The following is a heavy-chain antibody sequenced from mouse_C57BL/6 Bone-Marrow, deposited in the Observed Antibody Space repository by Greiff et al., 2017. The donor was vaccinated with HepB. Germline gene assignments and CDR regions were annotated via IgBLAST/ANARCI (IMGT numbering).Heavy chain of an antibody. Sequence: EVQLVESGGGLVQPGESLKLSCESYEYEFPSHDMSWVRKTPEKRLELVAAINSDGGSTYYPDTMERRFISSRDNTKKALYLKMSLLRSEDTALYYCANGYDGAWFAYWGQGTLVTVSA. CDR2: INSDGGST. D-gene: IGHD2-2*01. CDR3: ANGYDGAWFAY. J-gene: IGHJ3*01. CDR1: EYEFPSHD. V-gene: IGHV5-2*01.